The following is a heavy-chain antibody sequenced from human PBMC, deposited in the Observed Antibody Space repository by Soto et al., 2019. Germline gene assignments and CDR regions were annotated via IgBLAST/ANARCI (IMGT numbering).Heavy chain of an antibody. CDR3: ASGQRSPGDWFDP. Sequence: QVQLQESGPGLVKPSETLSLACTVSGGSISSYYWSWIRQPPGKGLEWIGNIYSSGSTNYNSSLTGQVXXSXAXXENQFSLRLSSVTAADTAVYYCASGQRSPGDWFDPWGQGALVTVSS. CDR1: GGSISSYY. J-gene: IGHJ5*02. CDR2: IYSSGST. V-gene: IGHV4-59*01. D-gene: IGHD2-15*01.